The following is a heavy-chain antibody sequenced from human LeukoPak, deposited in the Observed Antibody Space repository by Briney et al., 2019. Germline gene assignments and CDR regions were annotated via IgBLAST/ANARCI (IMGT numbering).Heavy chain of an antibody. CDR3: ASLSAYYGSGNHV. CDR1: GFSFTSFE. J-gene: IGHJ6*04. Sequence: HAGGSLRLSCAASGFSFTSFEMNWVRQTPGKGLEWVSYISSSGSTIYYADSVKGRFTISRDNAKNSLYLQMNSLRAEDTAVYYCASLSAYYGSGNHVWGKGTTVTISS. D-gene: IGHD3-10*01. V-gene: IGHV3-48*03. CDR2: ISSSGSTI.